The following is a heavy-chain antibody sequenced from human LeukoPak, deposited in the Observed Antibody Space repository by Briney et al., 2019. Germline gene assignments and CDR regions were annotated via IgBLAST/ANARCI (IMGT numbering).Heavy chain of an antibody. CDR3: AKTLARHGTFDY. D-gene: IGHD1-14*01. V-gene: IGHV3-23*01. Sequence: GGSLRLSCAASGFMFTTYAMSWVRQAPGRGLEWVSAISGSGASTYYADSVKGRFTISRDNSKNTLSLQMSSLRAEDTAVYYCAKTLARHGTFDYWGQGTLVTVSS. CDR1: GFMFTTYA. CDR2: ISGSGAST. J-gene: IGHJ4*02.